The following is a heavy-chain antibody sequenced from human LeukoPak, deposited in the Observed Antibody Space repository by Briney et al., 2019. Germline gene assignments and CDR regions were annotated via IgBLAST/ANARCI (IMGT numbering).Heavy chain of an antibody. Sequence: GGSLRLSCAASGFTVSSNYMSWVRQAPRKGLEWVSLIYSGGSTFYADSVKGRFTISRDNSKNTVHLQMNSLRAEDTAVYYCARSFCTSATCSKGYSYYVMDVWGQGTTVTVSS. CDR1: GFTVSSNY. J-gene: IGHJ6*02. CDR2: IYSGGST. CDR3: ARSFCTSATCSKGYSYYVMDV. D-gene: IGHD2/OR15-2a*01. V-gene: IGHV3-66*01.